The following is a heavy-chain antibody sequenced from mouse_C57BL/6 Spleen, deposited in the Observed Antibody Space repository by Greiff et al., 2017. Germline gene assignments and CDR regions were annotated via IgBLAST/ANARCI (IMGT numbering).Heavy chain of an antibody. Sequence: VQLMESGPELVKPGASVKLSCKASGYAFSSSWMNWVKQRPGKGLEWIGRIYPGDGDTNYNGKFKGKATLTANKSSSTAYMQLSSLTSEDSAVYFCARDYGRNPYAMDYWGKGTSVTVSS. V-gene: IGHV1-82*01. D-gene: IGHD1-1*01. CDR3: ARDYGRNPYAMDY. CDR1: GYAFSSSW. J-gene: IGHJ4*01. CDR2: IYPGDGDT.